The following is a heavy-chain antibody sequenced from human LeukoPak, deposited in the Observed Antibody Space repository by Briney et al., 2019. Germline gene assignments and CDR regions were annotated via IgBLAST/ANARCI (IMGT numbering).Heavy chain of an antibody. Sequence: GGSLRLSCAASGFTFSSYGMSWVRQAPGKGLEWVSYISSSSSTIYYADSVKGRFTISRDNAKNSLYLQMNSLRAEDTAVYYCARDDEINDYGDYDSPRGQYFDYWGQGTLVTVSS. CDR3: ARDDEINDYGDYDSPRGQYFDY. D-gene: IGHD4-17*01. J-gene: IGHJ4*02. CDR1: GFTFSSYG. CDR2: ISSSSSTI. V-gene: IGHV3-48*01.